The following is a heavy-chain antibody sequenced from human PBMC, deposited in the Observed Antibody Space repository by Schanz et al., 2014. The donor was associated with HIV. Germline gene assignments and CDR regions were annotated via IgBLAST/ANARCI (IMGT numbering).Heavy chain of an antibody. V-gene: IGHV3-21*04. J-gene: IGHJ6*02. CDR1: GFPFSSYA. CDR3: AKDNGGWLHPYGMDV. Sequence: EVQLVESGEGLVKPGGSLRLSCTGSGFPFSSYAINWVRQAPGKGLEWLSSISSSGGYIYYADSVKGRFTISRDSSKNTLYLQMNSLRAEDTALYYCAKDNGGWLHPYGMDVWGQGTTVTVSS. CDR2: ISSSGGYI. D-gene: IGHD5-12*01.